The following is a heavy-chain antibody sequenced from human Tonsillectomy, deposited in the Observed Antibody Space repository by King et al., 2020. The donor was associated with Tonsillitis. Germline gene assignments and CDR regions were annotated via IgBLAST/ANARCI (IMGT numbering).Heavy chain of an antibody. Sequence: IMWVRQAPGRGLEWMGWISGNTGNTNYAQKFQGRVTMTTDTSTSTAFMELRSLRSSDTAVYYFARYYGAPSPFFDYWGQGTLVPVSS. D-gene: IGHD4-17*01. CDR3: ARYYGAPSPFFDY. J-gene: IGHJ4*02. V-gene: IGHV1-18*01. CDR2: ISGNTGNT.